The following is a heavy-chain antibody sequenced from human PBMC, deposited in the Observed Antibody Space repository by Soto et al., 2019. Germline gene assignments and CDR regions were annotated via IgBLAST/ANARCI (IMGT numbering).Heavy chain of an antibody. D-gene: IGHD6-25*01. J-gene: IGHJ4*02. CDR1: GFTFSDHY. Sequence: EVQLVESGGGLVQPGGSLRLSCAASGFTFSDHYMDWVRQAPGKGLEWVGRIRNKANSYTTEYAASVKGRFTISRDDSKNSLYLQMNSLKTEDTAVYYCARRRGSGGGTDYWGQGTLVTVSS. CDR3: ARRRGSGGGTDY. V-gene: IGHV3-72*01. CDR2: IRNKANSYTT.